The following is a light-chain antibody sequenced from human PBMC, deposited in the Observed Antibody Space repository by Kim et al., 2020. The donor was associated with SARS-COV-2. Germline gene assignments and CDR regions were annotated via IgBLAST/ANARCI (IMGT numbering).Light chain of an antibody. J-gene: IGKJ2*01. V-gene: IGKV1-5*03. CDR3: QQYNGYSYT. CDR2: KAS. Sequence: SASVGDRVTITCRASRSISSWLAWYQQKPGKAPKLLIYKASSLEIGVPSRFSGSGSGTEFTLTISSLQPDDFATYYCQQYNGYSYTFGQGTKLEI. CDR1: RSISSW.